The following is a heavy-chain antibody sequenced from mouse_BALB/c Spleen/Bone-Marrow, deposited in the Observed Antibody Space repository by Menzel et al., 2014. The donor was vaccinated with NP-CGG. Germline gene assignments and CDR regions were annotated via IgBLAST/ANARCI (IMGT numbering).Heavy chain of an antibody. Sequence: QVQLQQSGAELARPGASVKTSCKASGYTFTTYTMHWVQQRPGQGLEWVGYINPSTGFTNYNQIFKDKATLAADKSSSTSYMQLSSLRSEDSAVYYCARGGFLLRSLALDYWGQGTSVTVSS. J-gene: IGHJ4*01. CDR2: INPSTGFT. D-gene: IGHD1-1*01. CDR3: ARGGFLLRSLALDY. CDR1: GYTFTTYT. V-gene: IGHV1-4*01.